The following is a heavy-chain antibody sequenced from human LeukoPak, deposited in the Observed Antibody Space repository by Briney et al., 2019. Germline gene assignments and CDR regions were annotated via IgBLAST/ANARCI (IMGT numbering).Heavy chain of an antibody. CDR3: SKDGTPKFDY. V-gene: IGHV3-74*01. CDR1: GFTLTTYW. Sequence: GGSLRLSFAASGFTLTTYWMNWVGKPQGKGWVWVSHINSDGSITSYADSVKGRFTISRDNAKNTLYLRMDNLRAEDTAVYYCSKDGTPKFDYWGQETLVTVSS. CDR2: INSDGSIT. J-gene: IGHJ4*02. D-gene: IGHD1-26*01.